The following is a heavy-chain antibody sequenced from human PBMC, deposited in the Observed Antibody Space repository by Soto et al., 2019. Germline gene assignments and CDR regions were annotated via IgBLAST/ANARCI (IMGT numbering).Heavy chain of an antibody. CDR1: GVTFSSTP. CDR3: ARRQSNGYNRYVAS. D-gene: IGHD5-12*01. V-gene: IGHV1-69*06. Sequence: EASVKVFCKAPGVTFSSTPISWMRQAPGQGLEWAGGTIPTFGAGSYAQRFQGRVTITADKSTNTAYMERSNLRHEDTAVYYCARRQSNGYNRYVASWGQGTLVTVSS. J-gene: IGHJ4*02. CDR2: TIPTFGAG.